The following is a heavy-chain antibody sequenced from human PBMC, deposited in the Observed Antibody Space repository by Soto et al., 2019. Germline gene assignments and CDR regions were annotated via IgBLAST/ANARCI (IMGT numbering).Heavy chain of an antibody. CDR2: IYYSGST. CDR1: GGSISCSSYY. J-gene: IGHJ1*01. Sequence: ETLSLTCTVSGGSISCSSYYWGWIRQPPGKGLEWIGSIYYSGSTYYNPSLKSRVTISVDTSKNQFSLKLSSVTAADTAVYYFARHTYYYDSSSTGHFQHWGQGTLVTVSS. D-gene: IGHD3-22*01. CDR3: ARHTYYYDSSSTGHFQH. V-gene: IGHV4-39*01.